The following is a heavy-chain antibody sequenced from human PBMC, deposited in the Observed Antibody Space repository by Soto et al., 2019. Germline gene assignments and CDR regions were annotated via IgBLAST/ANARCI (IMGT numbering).Heavy chain of an antibody. Sequence: PSETLSLTCTVSGGSISSGGYYWSWLRQHPGKGLEWIGYIYYSGSTNYNPSLKSRVTISVDTSKNQFSLKLSSVTAADTAVYYCARANYQFLYYYYYYMDVWGKGTTVTVSS. D-gene: IGHD4-4*01. J-gene: IGHJ6*03. V-gene: IGHV4-31*03. CDR2: IYYSGST. CDR1: GGSISSGGYY. CDR3: ARANYQFLYYYYYYMDV.